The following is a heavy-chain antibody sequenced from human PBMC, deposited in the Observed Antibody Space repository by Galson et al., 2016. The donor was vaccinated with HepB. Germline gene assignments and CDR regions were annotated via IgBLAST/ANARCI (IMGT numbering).Heavy chain of an antibody. CDR3: AIDLRVPADYGSGSY. J-gene: IGHJ4*02. V-gene: IGHV3-23*01. CDR1: GFTFSTYA. Sequence: SLRLSCAASGFTFSTYAMSWVRQAPGKGLEWVSAVSGSGGSTNYADSVKGRFTISRDKFKNTLYLQMNSLRAEDTALYYFAIDLRVPADYGSGSYWGQGTLVTVSS. D-gene: IGHD3-10*01. CDR2: VSGSGGST.